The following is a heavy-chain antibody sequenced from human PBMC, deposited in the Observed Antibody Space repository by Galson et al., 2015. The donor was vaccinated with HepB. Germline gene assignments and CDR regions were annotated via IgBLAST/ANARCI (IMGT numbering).Heavy chain of an antibody. J-gene: IGHJ6*02. CDR1: GGSFSGYY. Sequence: LSLTCAVYGGSFSGYYWSWIRQPPGKGLEWIGEINHSGSTNYNPSLKSRVTISVDTSKNQFSLELSSVTAADTAVYYCARGPLAYSSSRWGEYYYYYYGMDVWGQGTTVTVSS. V-gene: IGHV4-34*01. CDR3: ARGPLAYSSSRWGEYYYYYYGMDV. D-gene: IGHD6-13*01. CDR2: INHSGST.